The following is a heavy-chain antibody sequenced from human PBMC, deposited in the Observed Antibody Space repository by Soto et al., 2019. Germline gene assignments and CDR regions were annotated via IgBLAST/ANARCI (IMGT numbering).Heavy chain of an antibody. Sequence: EAQLLESGGDWAQPGGSLRLSCAASGFTFSSHGMSWVRQAPGKGLEWIAGLSRGGGTTYYADSVKGRFTISRDNSKNTLDLIMNSLKVAYTALYYCAKDGQYRTDGFDVWGQGTMVTVSS. J-gene: IGHJ3*01. CDR3: AKDGQYRTDGFDV. V-gene: IGHV3-23*01. CDR2: LSRGGGTT. D-gene: IGHD6-6*01. CDR1: GFTFSSHG.